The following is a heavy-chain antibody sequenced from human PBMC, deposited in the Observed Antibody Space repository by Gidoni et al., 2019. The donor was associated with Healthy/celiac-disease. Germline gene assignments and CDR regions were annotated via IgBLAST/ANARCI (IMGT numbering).Heavy chain of an antibody. Sequence: DVQLVQSGAEVKKPGEALKIYCKGSGYSFTSYWIGWVRQVPGKGLEWIGIIFPVDSDTRYSPSFQGQVTISADKSISTAYLQWSSLKASDTAMYYFARPHSGSYWYFDLWGRGTLVTVSS. J-gene: IGHJ2*01. CDR1: GYSFTSYW. CDR2: IFPVDSDT. V-gene: IGHV5-51*01. D-gene: IGHD1-26*01. CDR3: ARPHSGSYWYFDL.